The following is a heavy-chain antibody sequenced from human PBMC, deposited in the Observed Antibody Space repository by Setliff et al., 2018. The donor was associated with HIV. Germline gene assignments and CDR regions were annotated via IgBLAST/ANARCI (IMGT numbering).Heavy chain of an antibody. CDR2: IYHSGST. D-gene: IGHD5-18*01. CDR1: GYSISSGYY. J-gene: IGHJ5*02. CDR3: ARDVPLGYSYGTGWFDP. V-gene: IGHV4-38-2*02. Sequence: SETLSLTCTVSGYSISSGYYWGWIRQPPGKGLEWIGSIYHSGSTYYNPSLKSRVTISVDTSKNQFSLKLSSVTAADTAVYYCARDVPLGYSYGTGWFDPWGQGTPVTVSS.